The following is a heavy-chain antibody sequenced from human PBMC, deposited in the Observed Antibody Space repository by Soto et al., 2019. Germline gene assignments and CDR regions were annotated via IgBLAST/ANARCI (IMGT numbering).Heavy chain of an antibody. Sequence: PGESLKISCKGSGYSFTSYWIGWVRQMPGKGLEWMGIIYPGDSDTSYSPSFQGQVTISADKSISTAYLQWSSLKASDTAMYYCARWIRYDPYYYGMDVWGQGTTVTVSS. CDR2: IYPGDSDT. J-gene: IGHJ6*02. V-gene: IGHV5-51*01. D-gene: IGHD1-1*01. CDR1: GYSFTSYW. CDR3: ARWIRYDPYYYGMDV.